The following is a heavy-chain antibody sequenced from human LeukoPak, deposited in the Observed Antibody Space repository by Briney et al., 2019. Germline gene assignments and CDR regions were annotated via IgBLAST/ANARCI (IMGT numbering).Heavy chain of an antibody. D-gene: IGHD3-3*01. CDR3: AKATRIYDFWSGSPYYFDY. CDR1: GFTFSSYA. Sequence: GGSLRLSCAASGFTFSSYAMSWVRQAPGKGLEWVSAISGSGGSTYYADSVKGRFTISRDNSKNTLCLQMNSLRAEDTAVYYCAKATRIYDFWSGSPYYFDYWGQGTLVTVSS. V-gene: IGHV3-23*01. J-gene: IGHJ4*02. CDR2: ISGSGGST.